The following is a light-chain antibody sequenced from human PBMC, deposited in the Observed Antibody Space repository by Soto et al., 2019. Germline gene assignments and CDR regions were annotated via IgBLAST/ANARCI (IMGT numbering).Light chain of an antibody. CDR3: CSYTSSSTLYV. CDR1: SSDVGGYNY. Sequence: QSVLTQPASVSGSPGQSISISCTGTSSDVGGYNYVSWYQQHPGKAPKVMIYDVSNRPSGVSNRFSGSKSGNTASLTISGLQAEDEADYYCCSYTSSSTLYVFGTGTKVTVL. J-gene: IGLJ1*01. CDR2: DVS. V-gene: IGLV2-14*01.